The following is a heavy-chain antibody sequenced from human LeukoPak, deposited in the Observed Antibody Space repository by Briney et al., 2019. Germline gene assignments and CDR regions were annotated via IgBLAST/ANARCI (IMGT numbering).Heavy chain of an antibody. D-gene: IGHD4-23*01. Sequence: SETLSLTCSVSGDSIRSGSFHWNWIRQPAGKGLEWIGRIYITGSTDYNPSLKSRVTMSVDTSNNLFSLKLTSVTAADTAVYYCAKSWGYAANSLHIQHWGQGARVIVSA. CDR2: IYITGST. J-gene: IGHJ1*01. V-gene: IGHV4-61*02. CDR3: AKSWGYAANSLHIQH. CDR1: GDSIRSGSFH.